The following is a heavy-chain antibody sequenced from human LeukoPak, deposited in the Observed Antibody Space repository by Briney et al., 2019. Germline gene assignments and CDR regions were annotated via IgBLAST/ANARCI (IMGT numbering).Heavy chain of an antibody. CDR1: GYTFTIYG. J-gene: IGHJ6*02. V-gene: IGHV1-18*01. D-gene: IGHD4-17*01. Sequence: ASVKVSCKASGYTFTIYGISWVRQAPGQGLEWMGWISAYNGNTNYAQKLQGRVTMTTAPHTSTDYMELRSLRSDDTAVYYCARDRPRDYGDYFNYYYYGMDVWGQGTTVTVSS. CDR3: ARDRPRDYGDYFNYYYYGMDV. CDR2: ISAYNGNT.